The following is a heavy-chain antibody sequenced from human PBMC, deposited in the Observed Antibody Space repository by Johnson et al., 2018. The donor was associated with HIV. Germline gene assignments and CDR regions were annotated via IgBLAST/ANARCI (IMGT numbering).Heavy chain of an antibody. CDR1: GFTFSSYA. J-gene: IGHJ3*02. CDR3: ARDREYGLAWGWALDI. D-gene: IGHD6-19*01. V-gene: IGHV3-30*09. CDR2: ISYDGTNK. Sequence: QVQLVESGGGVVQPGRSLRLSCAASGFTFSSYAMYWVRQAPGKGLEWVAFISYDGTNKYSADSEKGRFAISRDNSKNTLYLRTTSLRVEDTAVYYCARDREYGLAWGWALDIWGQGTTVTVSS.